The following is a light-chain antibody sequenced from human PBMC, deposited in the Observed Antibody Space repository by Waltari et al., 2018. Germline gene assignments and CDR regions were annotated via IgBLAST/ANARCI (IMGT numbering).Light chain of an antibody. Sequence: QSALTQPASVSGLPGQSITISCTGTSRDIGLYNCVSWYQLHPGEAPTLILYGVNSRPSGVSNRFSGSKSGNTASLTISGLQGDDEADYFCASCTDTIPPVVFGGGTKLTVL. V-gene: IGLV2-14*01. CDR1: SRDIGLYNC. CDR2: GVN. CDR3: ASCTDTIPPVV. J-gene: IGLJ2*01.